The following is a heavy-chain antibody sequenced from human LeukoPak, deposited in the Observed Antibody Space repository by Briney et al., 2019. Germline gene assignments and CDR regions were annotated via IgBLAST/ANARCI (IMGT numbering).Heavy chain of an antibody. D-gene: IGHD3-3*01. CDR1: GFTFSSYW. Sequence: GGSLRLSCAASGFTFSSYWMSWVRQAPGKGLEWVANIKQDGSEKYYVDSVKGRFTISRDNAKNSLYLQMNSLRAENTAVYYCARDPTIFGVVIVPDYWGQGTLVTVSS. CDR3: ARDPTIFGVVIVPDY. J-gene: IGHJ4*02. V-gene: IGHV3-7*01. CDR2: IKQDGSEK.